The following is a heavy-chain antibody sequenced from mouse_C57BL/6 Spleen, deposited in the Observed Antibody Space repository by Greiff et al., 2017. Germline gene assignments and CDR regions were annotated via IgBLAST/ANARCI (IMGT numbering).Heavy chain of an antibody. D-gene: IGHD1-1*01. CDR2: ISSGSSTI. V-gene: IGHV5-17*01. CDR1: GFTFSDYG. CDR3: ARWTYYYGSSYGYFDV. Sequence: VQLKESGGGLVKPGGSLKLSCAASGFTFSDYGMHWVRQAPEKGLEWVAYISSGSSTIYYADTVKGRFTISRDNAKNTLFLQMTSLRSEDTAMYYCARWTYYYGSSYGYFDVWGTGTTVSVSS. J-gene: IGHJ1*03.